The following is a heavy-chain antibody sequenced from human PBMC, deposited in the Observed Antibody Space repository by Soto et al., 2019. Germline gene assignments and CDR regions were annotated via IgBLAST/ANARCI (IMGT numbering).Heavy chain of an antibody. CDR3: ARDAIADRPLTCGMDV. CDR1: AYTFTSYY. J-gene: IGHJ6*01. D-gene: IGHD6-6*01. CDR2: INSSGGFT. V-gene: IGHV1-46*01. Sequence: ASVMVSCKASAYTFTSYYMHWVRQAPGQGLEWMGMINSSGGFTTYAQKFQGRVTMTRDTSTNTIYMELSSLRSEDTAVYYCARDAIADRPLTCGMDVCGQGTTVTVSS.